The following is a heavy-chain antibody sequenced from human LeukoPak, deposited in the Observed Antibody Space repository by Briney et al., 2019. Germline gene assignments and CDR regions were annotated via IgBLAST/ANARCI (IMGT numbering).Heavy chain of an antibody. CDR3: ASGSLGDGYGVGDYYQYMDV. D-gene: IGHD5-24*01. Sequence: GSSVKVSCKASGGTFNSYAISWVRQAPGQGLEWMGGIMPLFGTANYAQEFQGRVTFTTDESASTAYMEVSSLRSEDTAVYYCASGSLGDGYGVGDYYQYMDVSGKGTTVTVSS. J-gene: IGHJ6*03. CDR1: GGTFNSYA. CDR2: IMPLFGTA. V-gene: IGHV1-69*05.